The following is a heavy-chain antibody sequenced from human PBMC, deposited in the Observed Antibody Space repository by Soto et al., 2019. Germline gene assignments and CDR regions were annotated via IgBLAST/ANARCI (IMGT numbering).Heavy chain of an antibody. CDR3: ARDALWLGYNWFDP. CDR1: GGSISSGGYS. V-gene: IGHV4-30-2*01. J-gene: IGHJ5*02. CDR2: IYHSGST. Sequence: QLQLQESGSGLVKPSQTLSLTCAVSGGSISSGGYSWSWIRQPPGKGLEWIGYIYHSGSTYYNPSRKSRVTLSVDRSKNQCSLKLSSVNDADTSVYYCARDALWLGYNWFDPWGQGTLVTVSS. D-gene: IGHD5-18*01.